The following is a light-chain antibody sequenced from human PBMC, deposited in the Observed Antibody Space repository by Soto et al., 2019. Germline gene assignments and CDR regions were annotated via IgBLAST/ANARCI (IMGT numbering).Light chain of an antibody. J-gene: IGKJ4*01. CDR1: QSVSSY. V-gene: IGKV3-11*01. CDR3: KQRSNWPLT. CDR2: DAY. Sequence: EIVMTQSPATLSVSPGERATLSCRASQSVSSYLAWYQQKPGQAPRLLIYDAYNRATGIPARFSGSGSGTDFTLTIRSLEPEDFAVYYCKQRSNWPLTFGGGTKVDIK.